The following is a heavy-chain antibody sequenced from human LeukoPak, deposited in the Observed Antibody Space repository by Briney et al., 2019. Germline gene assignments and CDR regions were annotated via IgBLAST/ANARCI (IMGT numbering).Heavy chain of an antibody. J-gene: IGHJ6*03. CDR2: ISSSSRYI. Sequence: PGGSLRLSCAASGFTFSSYSMNWVRQAPGKGLEWVSSISSSSRYIYYADSVKGRFTISRDNAKNSLYLQMNSLRAEDTAVYYCAREAVSFYMDVWGKGTTVTVSS. CDR3: AREAVSFYMDV. CDR1: GFTFSSYS. V-gene: IGHV3-21*01.